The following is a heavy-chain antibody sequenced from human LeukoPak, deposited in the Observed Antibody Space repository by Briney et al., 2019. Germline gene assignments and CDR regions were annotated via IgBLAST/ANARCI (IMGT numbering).Heavy chain of an antibody. CDR1: GYNFFGYY. D-gene: IGHD5-12*01. J-gene: IGHJ4*02. Sequence: SEKVSCKASGYNFFGYYMHWVRQAPGQGLEWMGRMNLNSGGTNYAQDFQGRVTMTSDTSITTVYMELSSLTSDDTAVYYCAIDRATGDFYYWVQGTLVTVSS. V-gene: IGHV1-2*06. CDR2: MNLNSGGT. CDR3: AIDRATGDFYY.